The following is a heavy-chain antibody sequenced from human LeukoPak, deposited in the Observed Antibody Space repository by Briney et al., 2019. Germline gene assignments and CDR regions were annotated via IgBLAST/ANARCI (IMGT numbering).Heavy chain of an antibody. J-gene: IGHJ4*02. D-gene: IGHD5-18*01. V-gene: IGHV4-59*01. CDR2: IYYSGTT. CDR3: AKGATAMVPDY. Sequence: SETLSLTCTVSGGSISSYFWSRIRQPPGNGLEWIGYIYYSGTTNSNPSLKSRVTISVDTSKNQFSLKLSSVTAADTAVYYCAKGATAMVPDYWGQGTLVTVSS. CDR1: GGSISSYF.